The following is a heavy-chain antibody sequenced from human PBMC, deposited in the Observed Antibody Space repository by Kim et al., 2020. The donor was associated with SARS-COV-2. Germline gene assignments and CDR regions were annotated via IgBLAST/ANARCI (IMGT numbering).Heavy chain of an antibody. D-gene: IGHD3-22*01. J-gene: IGHJ3*02. CDR3: ARGRYYYDSSGYYLKNDAFDI. Sequence: SETLSLTCTVSGGSISSGGYYWSWIRQHPGKGLEWIGYIYYSGSTYYNPSLKSRVTISVDTSKNQFSLKLSSVTAADTAVYYCARGRYYYDSSGYYLKNDAFDIWGQGTMVTVSS. CDR1: GGSISSGGYY. CDR2: IYYSGST. V-gene: IGHV4-31*03.